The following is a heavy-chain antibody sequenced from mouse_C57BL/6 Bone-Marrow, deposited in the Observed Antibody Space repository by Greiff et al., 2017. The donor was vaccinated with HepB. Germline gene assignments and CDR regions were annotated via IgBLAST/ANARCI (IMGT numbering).Heavy chain of an antibody. CDR3: ARCPNFDC. CDR1: GYTFTDYY. V-gene: IGHV1-26*01. J-gene: IGHJ2*01. Sequence: EVQLQQSGPELVKPGASVKISCKASGYTFTDYYMNWVKQSHGKSLEWIGDINPNNGGTSYNQKFKGKATLTVDKSSSTAYMELRSLTSEDSAVYYCARCPNFDCCGQGTTHTVSS. CDR2: INPNNGGT.